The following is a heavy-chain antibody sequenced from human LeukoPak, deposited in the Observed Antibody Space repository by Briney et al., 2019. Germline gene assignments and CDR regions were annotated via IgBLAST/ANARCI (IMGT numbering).Heavy chain of an antibody. V-gene: IGHV4-30-4*01. D-gene: IGHD3-10*01. CDR3: ASYYYGSGGWDWFDP. Sequence: SETLSLTCTVSGGSISSYYWSWIRQPPGKGLEWIGYIYYSGSTYYNPSLKSRVTISVDTSKNQFSLKLSSVTAADTAVYYCASYYYGSGGWDWFDPWGQGTLVTVSS. CDR1: GGSISSYY. CDR2: IYYSGST. J-gene: IGHJ5*02.